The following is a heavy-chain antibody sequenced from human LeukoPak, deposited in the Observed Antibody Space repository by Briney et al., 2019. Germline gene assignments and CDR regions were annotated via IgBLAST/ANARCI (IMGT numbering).Heavy chain of an antibody. CDR3: ARQSTVNANWYFDL. V-gene: IGHV1-69*13. D-gene: IGHD4-17*01. J-gene: IGHJ2*01. CDR1: GGTFSSYA. CDR2: IIPIFGTA. Sequence: ASVKVSCKSSGGTFSSYAISWVRQASGQGLEWMGGIIPIFGTANYAQKFQGRVTITADESTSTAYMELSSLRSEDTAVYYCARQSTVNANWYFDLWGRGTLVTVSS.